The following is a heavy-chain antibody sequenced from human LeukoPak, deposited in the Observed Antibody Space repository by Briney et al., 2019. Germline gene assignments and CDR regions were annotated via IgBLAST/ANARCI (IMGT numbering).Heavy chain of an antibody. V-gene: IGHV1-18*03. J-gene: IGHJ4*02. CDR2: ISGYNGKT. Sequence: ASVRVSCKASGYPFTSFGISWVRQAPGQGLEWVGWISGYNGKTNYAQNLQGRVTMTTDTSTSTAYMELGSLRSDDMAVYYCARDRVYDYSNPRGFDHWGQGTLVTVSS. CDR1: GYPFTSFG. D-gene: IGHD4-11*01. CDR3: ARDRVYDYSNPRGFDH.